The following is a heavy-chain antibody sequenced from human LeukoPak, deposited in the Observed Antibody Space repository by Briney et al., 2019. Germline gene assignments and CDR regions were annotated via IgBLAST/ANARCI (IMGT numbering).Heavy chain of an antibody. CDR2: ISYDGSNK. J-gene: IGHJ4*02. CDR1: GFTFSSYG. V-gene: IGHV3-30*03. D-gene: IGHD1-1*01. Sequence: GGSLRLSCAASGFTFSSYGMHWVRQAPGKGLEWVAVISYDGSNKYYADSVKGRFTISRDNSKNTLYLQMNSLRAEDTAVYYCARGPGIITHWGQGTRVTVSS. CDR3: ARGPGIITH.